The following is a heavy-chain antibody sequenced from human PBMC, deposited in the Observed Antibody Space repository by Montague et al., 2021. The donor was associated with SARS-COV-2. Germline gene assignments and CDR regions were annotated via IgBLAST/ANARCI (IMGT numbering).Heavy chain of an antibody. Sequence: SLRLSCAGSGFTFSNYEMNWVRQAPGKGLEWISDISSSGSTTYYIDSVKGRFTISRDNAKNSLYLQMNSLRAEDTAVYYCAKAHGRYYDFWSCYNTLFDYWGQGTLVTVSS. CDR1: GFTFSNYE. CDR3: AKAHGRYYDFWSCYNTLFDY. D-gene: IGHD3-3*01. CDR2: ISSSGSTT. V-gene: IGHV3-48*03. J-gene: IGHJ4*02.